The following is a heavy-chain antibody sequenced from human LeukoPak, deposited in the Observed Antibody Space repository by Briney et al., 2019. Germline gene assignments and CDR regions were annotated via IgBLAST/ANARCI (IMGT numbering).Heavy chain of an antibody. Sequence: GGSLRLSCAASGFTFENYGMSWVRQVPGKGLEWVSGINWNGGSTAYVESVKGRFTISRDNAKNSLYLQMRSLRVEDTALYYCVKGTEKFYDSRADYWGQGTPVTVSS. CDR1: GFTFENYG. CDR2: INWNGGST. D-gene: IGHD3-22*01. CDR3: VKGTEKFYDSRADY. V-gene: IGHV3-20*04. J-gene: IGHJ4*02.